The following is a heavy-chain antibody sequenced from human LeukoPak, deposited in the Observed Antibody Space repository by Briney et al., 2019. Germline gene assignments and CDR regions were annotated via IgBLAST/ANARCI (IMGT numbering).Heavy chain of an antibody. D-gene: IGHD5-12*01. Sequence: SGTLSLTCAVSGLSIRNSNWWSRVRQAPGQGLGGVGAIYHSGSTNQNPSLNSRVTISVEKSKNQSSLKLSSVTAAATAVYYCTRDLGYSRHFDYWGQGTLLTVSS. V-gene: IGHV4-4*02. CDR1: GLSIRNSNW. J-gene: IGHJ4*02. CDR2: IYHSGST. CDR3: TRDLGYSRHFDY.